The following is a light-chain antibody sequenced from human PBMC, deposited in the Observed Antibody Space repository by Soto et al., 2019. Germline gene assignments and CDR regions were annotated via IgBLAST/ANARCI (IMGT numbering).Light chain of an antibody. CDR1: SCDVGGYNY. J-gene: IGLJ3*02. V-gene: IGLV2-14*01. CDR3: SSYTSSSTRV. CDR2: EVS. Sequence: QSALTQPASVSGSPGQSITISCTGPSCDVGGYNYVSWYQQHPGKAPKLMIYEVSNRPSGVSNRFSGSKSGNTASLTISGLQAEDEADYYFSSYTSSSTRVFGGGTKLTVL.